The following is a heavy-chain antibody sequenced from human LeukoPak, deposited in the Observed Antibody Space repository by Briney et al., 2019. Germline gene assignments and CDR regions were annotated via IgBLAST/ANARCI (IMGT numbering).Heavy chain of an antibody. Sequence: SETLSLTCNVSGGSISSYYWSWIRQPAGKGLEWIGRIHTSGSTNYNPSLKSRVTMSVDTSKNQFSLKLSSVTAADTAVYYCARDRYYYDSSGYYIFDYWGQGTLVTVSS. CDR1: GGSISSYY. D-gene: IGHD3-22*01. V-gene: IGHV4-4*07. J-gene: IGHJ4*02. CDR2: IHTSGST. CDR3: ARDRYYYDSSGYYIFDY.